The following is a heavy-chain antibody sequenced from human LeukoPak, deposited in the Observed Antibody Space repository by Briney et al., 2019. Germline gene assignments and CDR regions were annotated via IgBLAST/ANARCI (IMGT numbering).Heavy chain of an antibody. V-gene: IGHV1-18*01. CDR3: ARVRDLTLIAVAGREYYFDY. Sequence: GASVKVSCKASGYTFTSYGISWVRQAPGQGLEWMGWISAYNGNTNYAQKLQGRVTMTTDTSTSTAYMELRSLRSDDTAVYYCARVRDLTLIAVAGREYYFDYWGQGTLVTVSS. CDR2: ISAYNGNT. D-gene: IGHD6-19*01. J-gene: IGHJ4*02. CDR1: GYTFTSYG.